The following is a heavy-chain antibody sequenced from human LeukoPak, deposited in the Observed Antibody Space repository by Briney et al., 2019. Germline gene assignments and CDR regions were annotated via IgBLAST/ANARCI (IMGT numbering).Heavy chain of an antibody. CDR2: IIPIFGTA. CDR3: VWYYYDSGNY. J-gene: IGHJ4*02. V-gene: IGHV1-69*13. D-gene: IGHD3-22*01. Sequence: GASVKVSCKASGGTFSSYAISWVRQAPGQGLEWMGGIIPIFGTANYAQKFQGRVTITADESTSTAYMELSSLRSEDTAVYYCVWYYYDSGNYWGQGTLVTVSS. CDR1: GGTFSSYA.